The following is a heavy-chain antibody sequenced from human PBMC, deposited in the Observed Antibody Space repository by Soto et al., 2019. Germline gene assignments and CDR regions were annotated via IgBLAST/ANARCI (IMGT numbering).Heavy chain of an antibody. V-gene: IGHV1-69*12. CDR3: ARVVTVVKSFHYWYFDL. Sequence: QVQLVQSGAEVKKPGSSVKVSCKASGGTFSSYAISWVRQAPGQGLEWMGGIIPIFGTANHAQKFQGRVTSTADESTSTAYMELSSLRSEDTAVYYCARVVTVVKSFHYWYFDLWGRGTLVTVSS. CDR1: GGTFSSYA. CDR2: IIPIFGTA. J-gene: IGHJ2*01. D-gene: IGHD2-15*01.